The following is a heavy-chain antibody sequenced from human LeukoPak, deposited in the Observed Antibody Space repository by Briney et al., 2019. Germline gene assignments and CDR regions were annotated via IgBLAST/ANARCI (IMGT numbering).Heavy chain of an antibody. J-gene: IGHJ5*01. CDR3: ARENWFDS. CDR1: GFKFSSYE. Sequence: GGSLRLSCAASGFKFSSYEMNWVRQAPGKGLQWVSYISGSGSTIWYADSVKGRFTISRDNAQNSLYLQMNSLRAEDTAVYYCARENWFDSWGQGTLVTVSS. V-gene: IGHV3-48*03. CDR2: ISGSGSTI.